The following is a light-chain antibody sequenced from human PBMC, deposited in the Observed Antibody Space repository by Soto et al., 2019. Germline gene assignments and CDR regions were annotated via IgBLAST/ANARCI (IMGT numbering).Light chain of an antibody. Sequence: DIQMTQSPSSLSASVGDRVTITCRASQSISSYLNWYQQKPGKVPKLLIYAASSLQSGVPSRCSGSGSGTDFTLTISSLQPEEFATDYCPQSDSNPRTFGPGTKVDIK. CDR2: AAS. V-gene: IGKV1-39*01. CDR3: PQSDSNPRT. J-gene: IGKJ3*01. CDR1: QSISSY.